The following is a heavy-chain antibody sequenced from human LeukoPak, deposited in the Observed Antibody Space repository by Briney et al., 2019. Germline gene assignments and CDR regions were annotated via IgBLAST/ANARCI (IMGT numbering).Heavy chain of an antibody. V-gene: IGHV4-34*01. Sequence: SETLSLTCAVYGGSFSGYYWSWIRQPPGKGLEWIGEINHSGSTNYNPSLKSRVTISVDTSKNQFSLKLSSVTAADTAVYYCAAHFPENPFDCWGQGTLVTVSS. CDR3: AAHFPENPFDC. CDR1: GGSFSGYY. CDR2: INHSGST. J-gene: IGHJ4*02.